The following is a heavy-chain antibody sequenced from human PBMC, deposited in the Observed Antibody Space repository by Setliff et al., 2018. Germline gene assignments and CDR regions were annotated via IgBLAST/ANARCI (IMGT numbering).Heavy chain of an antibody. J-gene: IGHJ4*02. CDR1: GFTFSGFG. Sequence: GGSLRLSCAASGFTFSGFGMHWVRQAPGKGLEWVAFIRYNGNNQYYSDSVKGRFTTSRDNSKNTLNPQMTSLRAEDTAVYYCAKPQVELRWGFESWGQGTLVTVSS. D-gene: IGHD1-26*01. CDR2: IRYNGNNQ. V-gene: IGHV3-30*02. CDR3: AKPQVELRWGFES.